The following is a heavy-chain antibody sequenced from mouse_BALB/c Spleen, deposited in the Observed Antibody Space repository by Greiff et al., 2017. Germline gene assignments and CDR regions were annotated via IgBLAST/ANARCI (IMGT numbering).Heavy chain of an antibody. Sequence: KLQESGPSLVKPSQTLSLTCSVTGDSITSGYWNWIRKFPGNKLEYMGYISYSGSTYYNPSLKSRISITRDTSKNQYYLQLNSVTTEDTATYYCARGALYDYDDAMDYWGQGTSVTVSS. J-gene: IGHJ4*01. CDR2: ISYSGST. V-gene: IGHV3-8*02. D-gene: IGHD2-4*01. CDR3: ARGALYDYDDAMDY. CDR1: GDSITSGY.